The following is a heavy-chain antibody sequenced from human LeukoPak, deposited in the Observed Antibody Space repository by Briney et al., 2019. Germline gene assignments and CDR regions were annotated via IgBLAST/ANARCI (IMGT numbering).Heavy chain of an antibody. CDR2: INQDGSEK. D-gene: IGHD6-6*01. CDR3: ARVASYAFDI. V-gene: IGHV3-7*01. CDR1: EFTVSNNY. Sequence: GGSLRLSCAASEFTVSNNYMSWVRQAPGKGLEWVANINQDGSEKYYVDSVMGRFTVSRDNDKNSLYLQVNSLRAEDRAVYYCARVASYAFDIWGQGTMVTVSS. J-gene: IGHJ3*02.